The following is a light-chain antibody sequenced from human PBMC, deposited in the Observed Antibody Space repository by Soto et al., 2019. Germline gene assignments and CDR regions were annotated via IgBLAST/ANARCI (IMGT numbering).Light chain of an antibody. CDR3: SSYTTSNTRQIV. V-gene: IGLV2-14*03. CDR1: SSDVGGYNY. CDR2: DVS. Sequence: QSALTQPASVSGSPGQSITISCTGTSSDVGGYNYVSWYQPHPGKAPKLMIYDVSNRPSGVSNGFSGSKSGNTASLTISGLQPEDEADYYCSSYTTSNTRQIVFGTGTKLTVL. J-gene: IGLJ1*01.